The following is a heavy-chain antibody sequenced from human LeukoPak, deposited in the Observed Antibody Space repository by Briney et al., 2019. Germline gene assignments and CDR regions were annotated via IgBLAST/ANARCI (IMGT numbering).Heavy chain of an antibody. Sequence: PGGSLRLSCAASGFSFSNAWMSWVRQAPGKGLEWVGRIKSKTDGGTTDYAAPVKGRFIISRDDSKSTLYLQMNSLRAEDTAVYYCAKEDVGGWYGVDYWGQGTLVIASS. CDR3: AKEDVGGWYGVDY. CDR2: IKSKTDGGTT. V-gene: IGHV3-15*01. CDR1: GFSFSNAW. D-gene: IGHD6-19*01. J-gene: IGHJ4*02.